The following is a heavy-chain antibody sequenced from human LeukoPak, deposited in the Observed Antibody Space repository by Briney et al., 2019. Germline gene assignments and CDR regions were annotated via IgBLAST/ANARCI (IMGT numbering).Heavy chain of an antibody. J-gene: IGHJ4*02. CDR2: IYHSGST. CDR1: GYSISSGYY. CDR3: ARHVNRPAKLPSAIDY. V-gene: IGHV4-38-2*01. D-gene: IGHD6-25*01. Sequence: PSETLSLTCAVSGYSISSGYYWGWIRQPPGKGLEWIGSIYHSGSTYYNPSLKSRVTISVDTSKNQFSLKLSSVTAADTAVYYCARHVNRPAKLPSAIDYWGQGTLVTVSS.